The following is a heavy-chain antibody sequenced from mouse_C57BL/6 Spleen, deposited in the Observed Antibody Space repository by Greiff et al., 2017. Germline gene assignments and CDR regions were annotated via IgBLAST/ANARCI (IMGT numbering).Heavy chain of an antibody. J-gene: IGHJ3*01. V-gene: IGHV3-6*01. CDR2: ISYDGSN. D-gene: IGHD1-2*01. CDR3: ARDHYYPYAY. Sequence: DVKLQESGPGLVKPSQSLSLTCSVTGYSITSGYYWNWIRQFPGNKLVWMGYISYDGSNNYNPSLKNRISITRDTYKNQFFLKLKSVTTEDTATYYCARDHYYPYAYWGQGTLVTVSA. CDR1: GYSITSGYY.